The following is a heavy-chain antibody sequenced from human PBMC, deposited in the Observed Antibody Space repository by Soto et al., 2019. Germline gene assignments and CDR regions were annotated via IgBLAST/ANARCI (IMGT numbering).Heavy chain of an antibody. CDR3: ARDRLYCSGGSCYYDAFDI. Sequence: EVQLVESGGGLVQPGGSLRLSCAASGFTFSSYSMNWVRQAPGKGLEWASYISSSSSTLYYADSVKGRFTISRDNAKNSLYLQMNSLRAEDTAVYYCARDRLYCSGGSCYYDAFDIWGQGTMVTVSS. J-gene: IGHJ3*02. CDR2: ISSSSSTL. D-gene: IGHD2-15*01. CDR1: GFTFSSYS. V-gene: IGHV3-48*01.